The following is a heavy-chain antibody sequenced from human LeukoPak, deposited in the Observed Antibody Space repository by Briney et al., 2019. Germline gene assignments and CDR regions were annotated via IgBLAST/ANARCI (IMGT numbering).Heavy chain of an antibody. CDR3: VKDRCGTTCYSDFDS. CDR1: GFAFSSYA. J-gene: IGHJ4*02. Sequence: GGPLRLSCAASGFAFSSYAMSWVRQAPGKGLEWVSAISGSGGSTYYADSVKGRFTISRDNSKNTLDLQMNSLRAEDTAEYYCVKDRCGTTCYSDFDSWGQGTLVTVSS. V-gene: IGHV3-23*01. D-gene: IGHD2-15*01. CDR2: ISGSGGST.